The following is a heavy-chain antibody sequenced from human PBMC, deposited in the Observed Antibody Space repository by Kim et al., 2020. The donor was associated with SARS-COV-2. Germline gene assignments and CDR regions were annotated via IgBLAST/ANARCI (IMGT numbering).Heavy chain of an antibody. CDR3: ARQGHYYGSGSYYTLGYYYYMEV. Sequence: GESLKISCKGSGYSFTSYWIGWVRQMPGKGLEWMGIIYPGDSDTRYSPSFQGQVTISADKSISTAYLQWSSLKASDTAMYYCARQGHYYGSGSYYTLGYYYYMEVWGKGTTVTVSS. CDR2: IYPGDSDT. CDR1: GYSFTSYW. D-gene: IGHD3-10*01. V-gene: IGHV5-51*01. J-gene: IGHJ6*03.